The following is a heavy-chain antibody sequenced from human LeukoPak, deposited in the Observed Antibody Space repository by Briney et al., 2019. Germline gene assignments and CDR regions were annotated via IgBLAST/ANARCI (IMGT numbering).Heavy chain of an antibody. CDR2: INAYNGDT. V-gene: IGHV1-18*01. D-gene: IGHD3-22*01. CDR1: GYTFTRYG. Sequence: ASVRASCKASGYTFTRYGISWVRQVPGQGLEWMGWINAYNGDTNYAQKLQGRVTMTTDTSTSTAYMGLRSLRSDDTAVYYCARDEGSYYNYFDYWGQGTQVTVSS. J-gene: IGHJ4*02. CDR3: ARDEGSYYNYFDY.